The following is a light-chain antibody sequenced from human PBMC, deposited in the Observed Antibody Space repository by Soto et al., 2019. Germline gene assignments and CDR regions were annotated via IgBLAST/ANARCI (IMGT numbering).Light chain of an antibody. CDR3: KQLNAYPLT. CDR2: GAY. J-gene: IGKJ5*01. CDR1: QGTSSY. V-gene: IGKV1-9*01. Sequence: DIQLTQSPSFLSASVGDRVTITCRASQGTSSYLAWFQQKPGRAPKLLIYGAYTLQSGVQARFSGSGSGTDFTLTIRNLQPEDFATYYCKQLNAYPLTFGQGTRLEIK.